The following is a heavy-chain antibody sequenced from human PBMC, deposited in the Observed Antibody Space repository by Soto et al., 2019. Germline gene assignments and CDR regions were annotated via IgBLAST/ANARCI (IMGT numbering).Heavy chain of an antibody. CDR2: IIPIFGTA. CDR3: ARVGLHSSGWYSNWFDP. CDR1: GGTFSSYA. D-gene: IGHD6-19*01. Sequence: SVKVSCKASGGTFSSYAISWVRQAPGQGLEWMGGIIPIFGTANYAQKFQGRVTITADESTSKAYMELSSLRSEDTAVYYCARVGLHSSGWYSNWFDPWGQGTLVTVSS. V-gene: IGHV1-69*13. J-gene: IGHJ5*02.